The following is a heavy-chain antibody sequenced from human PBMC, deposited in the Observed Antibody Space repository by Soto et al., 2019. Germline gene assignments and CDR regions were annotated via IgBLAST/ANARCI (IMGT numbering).Heavy chain of an antibody. Sequence: SVKVSCKASGGTFSSYAISWVRQAPGQGLEWMGGIIPIFGTANYAQKFQGRVTITADESTSTAYMELSSLRSEDTAVYYGARATGWGSSSYRLDYGMDVWGQGTTVTVSS. CDR3: ARATGWGSSSYRLDYGMDV. J-gene: IGHJ6*02. CDR2: IIPIFGTA. V-gene: IGHV1-69*13. D-gene: IGHD3-22*01. CDR1: GGTFSSYA.